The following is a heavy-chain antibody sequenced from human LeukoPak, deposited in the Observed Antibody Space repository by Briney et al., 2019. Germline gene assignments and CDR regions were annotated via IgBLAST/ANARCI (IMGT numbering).Heavy chain of an antibody. D-gene: IGHD4-17*01. V-gene: IGHV4-59*01. CDR3: ATVTTVTSVRWFDP. Sequence: PSETLSLTCTVSGGSISSYYWSWIRQPPGKGLEWIGYIYYSGSTNYNPSLKSRVTISVDTSKNQFSLKLSSVTAADTAVYYCATVTTVTSVRWFDPWGQGTLVTVSS. CDR1: GGSISSYY. CDR2: IYYSGST. J-gene: IGHJ5*02.